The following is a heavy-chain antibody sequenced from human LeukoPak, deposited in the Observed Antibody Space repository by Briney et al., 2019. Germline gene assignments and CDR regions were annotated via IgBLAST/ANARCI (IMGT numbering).Heavy chain of an antibody. CDR2: IYYSGTT. Sequence: PSETLSLTCTVSGGSISSSNYSWGWIRQPPGKGLEWIGSIYYSGTTYYNPSLKSRVTISVDTSKIQFSLKLSSVAATDTAVYFCARLRFDFWSGYTHPYFDYWGQGTLVTVSS. CDR1: GGSISSSNYS. V-gene: IGHV4-39*01. D-gene: IGHD3-3*01. CDR3: ARLRFDFWSGYTHPYFDY. J-gene: IGHJ4*02.